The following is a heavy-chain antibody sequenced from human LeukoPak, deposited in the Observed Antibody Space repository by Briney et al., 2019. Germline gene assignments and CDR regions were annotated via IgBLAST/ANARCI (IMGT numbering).Heavy chain of an antibody. V-gene: IGHV3-30*04. CDR2: ISYDGSNK. CDR1: GFTFSSYA. CDR3: ARETYKHHLDY. J-gene: IGHJ4*02. Sequence: GGSLRLSCAASGFTFSSYAMHWVRQAPGKGLEWVAVISYDGSNKYYADSVKGRFTISRDNSKNTLYLQMNSLRAEDTAVYYCARETYKHHLDYWGQGTLVTVSS. D-gene: IGHD5-24*01.